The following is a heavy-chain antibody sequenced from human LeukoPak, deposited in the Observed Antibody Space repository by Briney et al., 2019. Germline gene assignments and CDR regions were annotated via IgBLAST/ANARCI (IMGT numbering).Heavy chain of an antibody. CDR2: FYSGGST. J-gene: IGHJ5*02. V-gene: IGHV3-66*01. CDR3: ARVAGWHWFDP. D-gene: IGHD6-19*01. CDR1: GFTVSDNY. Sequence: GSLRLSCAASGFTVSDNYMNWVRQAPGKGLEWVSIFYSGGSTDYADSVKGRFTISRDNSKNTVYLQMNNMRVDDTAVYYCARVAGWHWFDPWGQGTLVTVSS.